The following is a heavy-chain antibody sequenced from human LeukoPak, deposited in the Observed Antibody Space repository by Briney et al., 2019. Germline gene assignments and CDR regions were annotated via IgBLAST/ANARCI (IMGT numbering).Heavy chain of an antibody. CDR2: ISAYNGNT. V-gene: IGHV1-18*04. D-gene: IGHD6-13*01. J-gene: IGHJ5*02. CDR1: GYTLTSYG. Sequence: AASVKVSCMGSGYTLTSYGMSWVRQPPAQEREGMGWISAYNGNTNYAQKLQGRVTMTTDTSTSTAYMELRSLRSDDTGVYYCARASHGIAAASWFEPWGQGTLVTVSS. CDR3: ARASHGIAAASWFEP.